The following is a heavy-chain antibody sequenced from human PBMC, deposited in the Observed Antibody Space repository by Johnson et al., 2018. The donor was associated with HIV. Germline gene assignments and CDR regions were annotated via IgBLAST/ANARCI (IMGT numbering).Heavy chain of an antibody. J-gene: IGHJ3*02. D-gene: IGHD4-23*01. V-gene: IGHV3-66*01. CDR1: GFIVGTKY. CDR2: IYSGGST. Sequence: VQLVESGGGLVQSGGSLRLACVASGFIVGTKYMSWVRQAPGKGLEWVSVIYSGGSTYYADSVKGRFTISRDNSKHTLYLQMNSLRAEDTAVYHCARERPGYGGHDAFDIWGQGTMVTVSS. CDR3: ARERPGYGGHDAFDI.